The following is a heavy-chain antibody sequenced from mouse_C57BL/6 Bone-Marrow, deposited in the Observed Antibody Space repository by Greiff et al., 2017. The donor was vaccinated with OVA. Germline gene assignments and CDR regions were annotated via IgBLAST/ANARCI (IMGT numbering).Heavy chain of an antibody. Sequence: QVQLQQPGAELVKPGASVKMSCKASGYTFTSYWITWVKQRPGQGLEWIGDIYPGSGSTNYNEKFKSKATLTVDTSSSTAYMQLSSLTSEDSAVYYCARNCLLRRRPYCYAMDYWGQGTSVTVSS. V-gene: IGHV1-55*01. D-gene: IGHD2-4*01. J-gene: IGHJ4*01. CDR3: ARNCLLRRRPYCYAMDY. CDR2: IYPGSGST. CDR1: GYTFTSYW.